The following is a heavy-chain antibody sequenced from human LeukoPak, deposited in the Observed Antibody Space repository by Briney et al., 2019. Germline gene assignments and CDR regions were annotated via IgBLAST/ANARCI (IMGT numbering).Heavy chain of an antibody. CDR2: ISGSGGST. V-gene: IGHV3-23*01. J-gene: IGHJ6*03. Sequence: GGSLRLSCAASGFTFSSYAMSWVRQAPGKGLEWVSAISGSGGSTYYADSVKGRFTISRDNSKNTLYLQMNSLRAEDTAVYYCAKDSNYDFWSGYQTTPYYYYMDVWGKGTTVTVPS. CDR1: GFTFSSYA. CDR3: AKDSNYDFWSGYQTTPYYYYMDV. D-gene: IGHD3-3*01.